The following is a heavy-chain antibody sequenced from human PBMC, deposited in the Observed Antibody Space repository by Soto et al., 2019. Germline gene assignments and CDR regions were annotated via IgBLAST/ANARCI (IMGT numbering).Heavy chain of an antibody. CDR2: IYYSGST. D-gene: IGHD3-22*01. Sequence: XETLSLTCTVSGCSISSYYWSWIRQPPGKGLEWIGYIYYSGSTNYNPSLKSRVTISVDTSKNQFSLKLSSVTAADTAVYYCARGPAKYYDSSGLLFQHWGQGTLVTVSS. CDR3: ARGPAKYYDSSGLLFQH. J-gene: IGHJ1*01. CDR1: GCSISSYY. V-gene: IGHV4-59*01.